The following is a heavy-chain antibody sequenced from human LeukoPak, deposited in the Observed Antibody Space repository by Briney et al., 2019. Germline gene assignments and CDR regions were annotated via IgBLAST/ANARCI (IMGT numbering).Heavy chain of an antibody. V-gene: IGHV3-9*01. Sequence: GGSLRLSCAASGFTFDDYAMHWVRHAPGKGLEWVSGISWNSGSIVYADSVKGRFTISRDNAKNSLYLQMNILRAEDTALYYCAKTTYAANSSGWYNHFDYWGQGTLVTVSS. CDR3: AKTTYAANSSGWYNHFDY. CDR2: ISWNSGSI. CDR1: GFTFDDYA. D-gene: IGHD6-19*01. J-gene: IGHJ4*02.